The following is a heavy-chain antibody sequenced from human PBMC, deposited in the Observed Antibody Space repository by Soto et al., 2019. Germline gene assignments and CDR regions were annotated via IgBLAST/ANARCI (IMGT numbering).Heavy chain of an antibody. Sequence: GESLKISCKGSGYSFTSYWISWVRQMPGKGLEWMWRIDPSDSYTNYSPSFQGHVTISADKSISTAYLQWSSLKASDTAMYYCARQDYGDYVSNDYWGQGTLVTASS. CDR3: ARQDYGDYVSNDY. J-gene: IGHJ4*02. CDR2: IDPSDSYT. D-gene: IGHD4-17*01. V-gene: IGHV5-10-1*01. CDR1: GYSFTSYW.